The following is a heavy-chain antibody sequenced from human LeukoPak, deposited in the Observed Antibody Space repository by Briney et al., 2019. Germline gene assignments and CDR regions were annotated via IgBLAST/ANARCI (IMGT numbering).Heavy chain of an antibody. Sequence: GASVKVSCKASGYTFTSYGISWVRQAPGQGLEWMGWISAYNGNTNYARKPQGRVTMTTDTSTSTAYMELRSLRSDDTAVYYCARGLSSGYYQGFDYWGQGTLVTVSS. CDR1: GYTFTSYG. J-gene: IGHJ4*02. CDR2: ISAYNGNT. CDR3: ARGLSSGYYQGFDY. V-gene: IGHV1-18*01. D-gene: IGHD3-22*01.